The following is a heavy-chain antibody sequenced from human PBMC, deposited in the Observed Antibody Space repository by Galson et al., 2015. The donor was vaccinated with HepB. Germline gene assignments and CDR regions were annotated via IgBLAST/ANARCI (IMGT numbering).Heavy chain of an antibody. CDR1: GGTFSSYA. CDR2: IIPIFGTA. J-gene: IGHJ4*02. D-gene: IGHD6-19*01. Sequence: SVKVSCKASGGTFSSYAISWVRQAPGQGLEWMGGIIPIFGTANYAQKFQGRVTITADKSTSTAYMELSSLRSEDTAVYYCARGRSSGWPNKLDYWGQGTLVTVSS. CDR3: ARGRSSGWPNKLDY. V-gene: IGHV1-69*06.